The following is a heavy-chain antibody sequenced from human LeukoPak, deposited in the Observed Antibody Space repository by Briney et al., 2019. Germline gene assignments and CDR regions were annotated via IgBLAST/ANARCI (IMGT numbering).Heavy chain of an antibody. CDR2: ISYDGNKE. CDR3: ARPQAQMVLWPPLDS. D-gene: IGHD4/OR15-4a*01. CDR1: GFTFTAYG. V-gene: IGHV3-30*03. J-gene: IGHJ4*02. Sequence: GGSLRLSCAASGFTFTAYGIHWVRQAPGKGLEWVALISYDGNKEFYADSVEGRFTISRDNSRNTLYLQMSSLTPEDTGVYYCARPQAQMVLWPPLDSWGQGTLVTVSS.